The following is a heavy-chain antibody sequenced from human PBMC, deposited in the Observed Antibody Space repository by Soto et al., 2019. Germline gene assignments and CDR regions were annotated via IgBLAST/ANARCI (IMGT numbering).Heavy chain of an antibody. CDR3: ARDPSP. Sequence: QVQLQESGPGLVKPSQTLSLTCTVSGASISSGGYYWGWIRQHPGKGLEWIGYIYYSGSTYYNPSRKSRVAISVDASKDQFSLKLSSVTAADTAVYYCARDPSPWGQGTLVTVSS. CDR1: GASISSGGYY. J-gene: IGHJ5*02. CDR2: IYYSGST. V-gene: IGHV4-31*03.